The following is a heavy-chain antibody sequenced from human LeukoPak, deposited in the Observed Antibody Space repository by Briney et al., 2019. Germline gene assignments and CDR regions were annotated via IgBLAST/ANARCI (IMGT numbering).Heavy chain of an antibody. D-gene: IGHD3-3*01. Sequence: SETLSLTCAVDGGSFSGYYWSWLRQPPGKGLEWIGEINHSGSTNYNPSLKSRVTISVDKSKNQFSLKLSSVTAADTAVYYCARGVPLYDFWSGYHLYYFDYWGQGTLVTVSS. CDR1: GGSFSGYY. V-gene: IGHV4-34*01. CDR3: ARGVPLYDFWSGYHLYYFDY. J-gene: IGHJ4*02. CDR2: INHSGST.